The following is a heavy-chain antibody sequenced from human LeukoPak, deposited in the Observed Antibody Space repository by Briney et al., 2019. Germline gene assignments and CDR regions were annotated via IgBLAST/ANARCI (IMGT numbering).Heavy chain of an antibody. V-gene: IGHV3-30*04. CDR1: GFIFGSYS. D-gene: IGHD4-11*01. CDR3: SRDGGPDYNDIDF. Sequence: GRSLRLSCAASGFIFGSYSMHWVRQAPGRGLESVAVISGDGVHKCYAGSVEGRFTIARDNAENTLYLQMNSLRPEDTALYYCSRDGGPDYNDIDFWGQGTPVTVSS. CDR2: ISGDGVHK. J-gene: IGHJ4*02.